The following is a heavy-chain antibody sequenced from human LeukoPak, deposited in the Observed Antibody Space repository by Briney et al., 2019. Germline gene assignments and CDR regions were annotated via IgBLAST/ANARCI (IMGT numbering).Heavy chain of an antibody. CDR2: ISSSGSTI. CDR1: GFTFSVYY. D-gene: IGHD5-24*01. Sequence: NPGGSLRLSCAASGFTFSVYYMSWIRQAPGKGLEWVSYISSSGSTIYYADSVKGRFTISRDNAKNSLYLQMNSLRAEDTAVYYCARGGWLQFEYYFDYWGQGTLVTVSS. CDR3: ARGGWLQFEYYFDY. J-gene: IGHJ4*02. V-gene: IGHV3-11*01.